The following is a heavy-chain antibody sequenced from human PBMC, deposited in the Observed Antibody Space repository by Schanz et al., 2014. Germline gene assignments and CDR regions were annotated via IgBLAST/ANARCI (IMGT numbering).Heavy chain of an antibody. Sequence: EVQLLESGGGLVQPGGSLRLSCAASGFTFSSYAMSWVRQAPGKGLEWISFINTGSNYINYADSVKGRFTISRDNAKNSLYLQMTSLRAEDTALYYCARDRRNADLDYWGQGTLVTVSS. D-gene: IGHD1-1*01. CDR1: GFTFSSYA. CDR2: INTGSNYI. CDR3: ARDRRNADLDY. J-gene: IGHJ4*02. V-gene: IGHV3-48*01.